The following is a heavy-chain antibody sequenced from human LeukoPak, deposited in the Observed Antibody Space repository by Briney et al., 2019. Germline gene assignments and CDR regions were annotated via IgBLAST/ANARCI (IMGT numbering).Heavy chain of an antibody. V-gene: IGHV3-30*01. D-gene: IGHD2-2*01. CDR1: GFTFSSYA. J-gene: IGHJ6*03. CDR3: ARSGKDIVVVPAYYMDV. Sequence: GGSLRLSCAASGFTFSSYAMHWVRQAPGRGVEGVAVISYDGSNKYYADSVKGRFTISRDNSKNTLYLQMNSLRAEDTAVYYCARSGKDIVVVPAYYMDVWGKGTTVTVSS. CDR2: ISYDGSNK.